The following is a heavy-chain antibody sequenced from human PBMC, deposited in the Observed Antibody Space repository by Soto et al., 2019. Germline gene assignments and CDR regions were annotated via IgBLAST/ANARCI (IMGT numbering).Heavy chain of an antibody. CDR1: GGTFSSYT. V-gene: IGHV1-69*02. D-gene: IGHD4-17*01. CDR2: IIPILGIA. Sequence: ASVKVSCKASGGTFSSYTISWVRQAPGQGLEWMGRIIPILGIANYAQKFQGRVTITADKSTSTAYMELSSLRSEDTAVYYCAGATLTGFGYGDYGGGGDNWFDPWGQGTLVTVSS. CDR3: AGATLTGFGYGDYGGGGDNWFDP. J-gene: IGHJ5*02.